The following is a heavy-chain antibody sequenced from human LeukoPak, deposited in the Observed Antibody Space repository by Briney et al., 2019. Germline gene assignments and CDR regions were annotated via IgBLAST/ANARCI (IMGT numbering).Heavy chain of an antibody. J-gene: IGHJ4*02. CDR1: GFTFDDYA. D-gene: IGHD1-26*01. Sequence: GGSLRLSCAASGFTFDDYAMHWVRQAPGKGLEWVSGISWNSGSIGYADSVKGRFTISRDNAKNSLYLQMNNLRAEDTAVYYCARGGELLRPADYWGQGTLVTVSS. CDR2: ISWNSGSI. V-gene: IGHV3-9*01. CDR3: ARGGELLRPADY.